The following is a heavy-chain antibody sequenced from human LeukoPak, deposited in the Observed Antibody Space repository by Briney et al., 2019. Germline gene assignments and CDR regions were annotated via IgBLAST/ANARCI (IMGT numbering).Heavy chain of an antibody. V-gene: IGHV1-69*05. CDR2: IIPIFGTA. CDR3: ARDLRDYYDSSGPEDAFDI. J-gene: IGHJ3*02. CDR1: GGTSSSYA. Sequence: ASVKVSCKASGGTSSSYAISWVRQAPGQGLEWMGRIIPIFGTANYAQKFQGRVTITTDESMSTAYMELSSLRSEDTAVYYCARDLRDYYDSSGPEDAFDIWGQGTMVTVSS. D-gene: IGHD3-22*01.